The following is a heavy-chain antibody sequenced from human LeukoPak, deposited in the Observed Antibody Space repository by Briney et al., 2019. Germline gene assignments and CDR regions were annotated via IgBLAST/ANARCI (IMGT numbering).Heavy chain of an antibody. D-gene: IGHD4-4*01. CDR1: GFTFSSYA. CDR3: ARVPDYSNYDYFDY. V-gene: IGHV3-30*14. J-gene: IGHJ4*02. Sequence: GGSLRLSCAASGFTFSSYAMPWVRQAPGKGLEWVAVISYDGSNKYYADSVKGRFTISRDNSKNTLYLQMGSLRAEDMAVYYCARVPDYSNYDYFDYWGQGTLVTVSS. CDR2: ISYDGSNK.